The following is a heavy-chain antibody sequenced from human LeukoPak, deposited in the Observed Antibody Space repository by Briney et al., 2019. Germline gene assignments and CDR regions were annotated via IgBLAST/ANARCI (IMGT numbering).Heavy chain of an antibody. V-gene: IGHV3-23*01. CDR3: ARNSGWYGVS. CDR2: VDYRGGDT. J-gene: IGHJ4*02. CDR1: GFTLSSYE. Sequence: GGSLRLSCIASGFTLSSYEMSWIRQAPGKGLEWVSSVDYRGGDTHYADSVVGRYIISRDNSKNTLYLQLNSLSADDTAVYYCARNSGWYGVSWGQETLVTVSS. D-gene: IGHD6-19*01.